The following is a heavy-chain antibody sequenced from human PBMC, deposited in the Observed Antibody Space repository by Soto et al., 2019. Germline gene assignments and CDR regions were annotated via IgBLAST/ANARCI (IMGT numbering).Heavy chain of an antibody. Sequence: GGSLRLSCSASGFTFGTYTMHWVRQAPGRGPECVSTISSHGGRTFYADFVKGRFTMSSDNSKNTLYLQMSSLRLEDTAVYYCVKARATGPKSDFDYWGQGTLVTVSS. CDR1: GFTFGTYT. D-gene: IGHD7-27*01. V-gene: IGHV3-64D*06. CDR2: ISSHGGRT. CDR3: VKARATGPKSDFDY. J-gene: IGHJ4*02.